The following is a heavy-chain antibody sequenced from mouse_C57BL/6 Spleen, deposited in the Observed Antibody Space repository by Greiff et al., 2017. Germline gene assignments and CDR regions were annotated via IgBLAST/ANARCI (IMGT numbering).Heavy chain of an antibody. J-gene: IGHJ3*01. V-gene: IGHV5-17*01. D-gene: IGHD2-3*01. Sequence: DVMLVESGGGLVKPGGSLKLSCAASGFTFSDYGMHWVRQAPEKGLEWVAYISSGSSTIYYADTVKGRFTISRDNAKNTLFLQMTSLGSEDTAMFYCARVYDFSWFAYWGQGTLVTVSA. CDR2: ISSGSSTI. CDR1: GFTFSDYG. CDR3: ARVYDFSWFAY.